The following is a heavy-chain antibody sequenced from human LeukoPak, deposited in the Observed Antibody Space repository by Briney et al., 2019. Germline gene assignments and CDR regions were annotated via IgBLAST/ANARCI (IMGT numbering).Heavy chain of an antibody. CDR2: LRSNGDTA. CDR1: GFTFSSFA. D-gene: IGHD1-1*01. Sequence: PGGSLRLSCAASGFTFSSFAMTWVRQAPGTGLEWVSTLRSNGDTAYNADSVKGRFTISRDNSKNTVYLRMNILRVEDTAIYYCARGQELDDGVFDSWGQGTLVTVSA. J-gene: IGHJ4*02. V-gene: IGHV3-23*01. CDR3: ARGQELDDGVFDS.